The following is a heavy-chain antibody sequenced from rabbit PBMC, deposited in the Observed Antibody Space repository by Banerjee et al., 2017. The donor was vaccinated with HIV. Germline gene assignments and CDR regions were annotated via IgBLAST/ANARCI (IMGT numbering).Heavy chain of an antibody. D-gene: IGHD1-1*01. CDR1: GFSFSSSYY. V-gene: IGHV1S40*01. J-gene: IGHJ4*01. CDR3: ARDNGSSSGFYFNL. Sequence: QSLEESGGDLVKPGASLTLTCTASGFSFSSSYYMSWVRQAPGKGLEWIACIYAGGSGGTYYANWAKGRFTISRTSSTTVTLQMTSLTAADTATYFCARDNGSSSGFYFNLWGPGTLVTVS. CDR2: IYAGGSGGT.